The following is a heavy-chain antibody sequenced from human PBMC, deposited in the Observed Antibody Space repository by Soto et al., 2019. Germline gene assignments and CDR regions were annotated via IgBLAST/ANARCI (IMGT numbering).Heavy chain of an antibody. V-gene: IGHV3-30-3*01. D-gene: IGHD3-22*01. J-gene: IGHJ3*02. CDR2: ISYDGSNK. CDR3: ARVSRYPDSTGDAFDI. Sequence: QVQLVESGGGVVQPGRSLRLSCAASGFTFRSYAIHWVRQAPGMGLEWVAVISYDGSNKYYTDSVKGRLTISRDNSENTLYLQMNSLIAEDTAVYYCARVSRYPDSTGDAFDIWGQGTMVTVSS. CDR1: GFTFRSYA.